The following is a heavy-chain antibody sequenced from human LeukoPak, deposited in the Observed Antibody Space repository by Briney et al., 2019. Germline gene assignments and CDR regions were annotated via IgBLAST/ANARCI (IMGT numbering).Heavy chain of an antibody. J-gene: IGHJ4*02. CDR2: IGSDGSEK. CDR1: GFTFNIFG. V-gene: IGHV3-30*02. Sequence: PGGSLRLSCAASGFTFNIFGMHWVRQAPGKGLEWVAFIGSDGSEKFYGDSLKGRVTISRDNSKKILYLQMNSARLEDTAVYYCAKGRPAGVSDTPAFDHWGQGTLVIVSS. CDR3: AKGRPAGVSDTPAFDH. D-gene: IGHD2-2*01.